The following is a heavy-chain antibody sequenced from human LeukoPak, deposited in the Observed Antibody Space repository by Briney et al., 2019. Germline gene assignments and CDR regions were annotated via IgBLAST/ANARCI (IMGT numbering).Heavy chain of an antibody. Sequence: GGSLRLSCAASGFTFSNYWMSWVRQAPGKGLEWVANINQDGSEKYYVDSVKGRFTISRDNAKNSLYLQMNSLRAEDTAVYYCARYSGYDHEGEYFDYWGQGTLVTVSS. J-gene: IGHJ4*02. CDR2: INQDGSEK. CDR1: GFTFSNYW. D-gene: IGHD5-12*01. CDR3: ARYSGYDHEGEYFDY. V-gene: IGHV3-7*01.